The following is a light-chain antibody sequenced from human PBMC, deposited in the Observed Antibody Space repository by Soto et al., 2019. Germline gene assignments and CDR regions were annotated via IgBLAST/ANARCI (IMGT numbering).Light chain of an antibody. CDR3: QQRSNWPPIT. CDR2: DAS. CDR1: QSVSSY. J-gene: IGKJ5*01. Sequence: EIVLTQSPATLSLSPGERATLSCSASQSVSSYLAWYQQKPGQAPRLLIYDASNRATAIPARFSGSGSGTHFTLPLSSLEPEDFAVYYCQQRSNWPPITFGQGTRLEIK. V-gene: IGKV3-11*01.